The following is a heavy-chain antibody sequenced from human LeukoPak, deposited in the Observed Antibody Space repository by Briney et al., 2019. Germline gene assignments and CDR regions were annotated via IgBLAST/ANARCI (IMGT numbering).Heavy chain of an antibody. D-gene: IGHD2-2*01. CDR3: ARQPRYCSSTSCNFDY. CDR1: GGSFSGYY. CDR2: INHSGST. Sequence: SGTLSLTCAVYGGSFSGYYWSWIRQPPGKGLEWIGEINHSGSTNYNPSLKSRVTISVDTSKNQFSLKLSSVTAADTAVYYCARQPRYCSSTSCNFDYWGQGTLVTVSS. J-gene: IGHJ4*02. V-gene: IGHV4-34*01.